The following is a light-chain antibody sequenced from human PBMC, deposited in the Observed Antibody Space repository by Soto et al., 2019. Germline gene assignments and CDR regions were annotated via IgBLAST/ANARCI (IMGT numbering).Light chain of an antibody. CDR2: DAS. Sequence: EIVLSQSPATLSLSPGERVTVSCRASQSVSSYLAWYQQKPGQAPRLLISDASNRATGIPARFSGSGSGTDVTHTISSLQHEDFVVYYCQHCSSCRLTFGGGTKVEIK. V-gene: IGKV3-11*01. CDR1: QSVSSY. J-gene: IGKJ4*01. CDR3: QHCSSCRLT.